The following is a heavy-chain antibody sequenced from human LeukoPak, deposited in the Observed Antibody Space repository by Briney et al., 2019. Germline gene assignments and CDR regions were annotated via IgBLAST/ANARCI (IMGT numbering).Heavy chain of an antibody. D-gene: IGHD6-19*01. CDR3: ARVEQWLAPFDY. CDR2: INPNSGGT. CDR1: GYTFTGYY. V-gene: IGHV1-2*02. J-gene: IGHJ4*02. Sequence: EASVKVSCKASGYTFTGYYMHWVRQAPGQGLEWMGWINPNSGGTNYAQKFQGRVTMTRDTSISTAYMELSRLRSDDTAVYYCARVEQWLAPFDYWGQGTLVTVSS.